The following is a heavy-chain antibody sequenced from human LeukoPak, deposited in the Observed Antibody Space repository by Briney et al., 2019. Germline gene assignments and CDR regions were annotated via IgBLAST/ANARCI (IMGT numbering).Heavy chain of an antibody. Sequence: PGGSLRLSCTASGFXXKNYATSXVXQXPGXGLDWVAAISASGSGPYYLQSVKGRFTISRDNSKNTFYLQIDSLSAEDTAMYYCAIVTNQIDYWGQGTLVTVSS. D-gene: IGHD4-17*01. CDR3: AIVTNQIDY. CDR1: GFXXKNYA. J-gene: IGHJ4*02. CDR2: ISASGSGP. V-gene: IGHV3-23*01.